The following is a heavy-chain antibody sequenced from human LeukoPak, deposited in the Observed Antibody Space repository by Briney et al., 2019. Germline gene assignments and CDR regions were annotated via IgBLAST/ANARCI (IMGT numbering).Heavy chain of an antibody. CDR2: ISYDGSNK. CDR1: GFTFSSYG. Sequence: GRSLRLSCAASGFTFSSYGMHWVRQAPGKGLEWVAVISYDGSNKYYADSVKGRFTISRDNSKNTLYLQMNSLRAEDTAVYYCAKDGSGSLIYYFDYWGRGTLVTVSS. J-gene: IGHJ4*02. D-gene: IGHD1-26*01. V-gene: IGHV3-30*18. CDR3: AKDGSGSLIYYFDY.